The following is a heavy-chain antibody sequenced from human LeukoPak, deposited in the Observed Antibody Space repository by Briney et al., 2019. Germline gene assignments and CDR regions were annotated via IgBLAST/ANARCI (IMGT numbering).Heavy chain of an antibody. CDR2: IYHSGST. CDR3: ARNIVVVPAAIFDDAFDI. D-gene: IGHD2-2*01. Sequence: PSQTPSLTCTVSGGSISSGYYWGWIRQPPGKGLEWIGSIYHSGSTYYNPSLKSRVTISVDTSKNQFSLKLSSVTAADTAVYYCARNIVVVPAAIFDDAFDIWGQGTMVTVSS. J-gene: IGHJ3*02. V-gene: IGHV4-38-2*02. CDR1: GGSISSGYY.